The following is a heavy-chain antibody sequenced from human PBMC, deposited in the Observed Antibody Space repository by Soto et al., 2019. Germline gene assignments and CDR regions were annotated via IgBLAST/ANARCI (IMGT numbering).Heavy chain of an antibody. V-gene: IGHV3-74*01. Sequence: EVQLVESGGGLVQPGGSLRISCAASGFTFSNYWMYWVRKVPGKGLVWVSRIAADGCNTAYADSVEGRFSISRDNAKNTLYLQMNSLRPDDTALYYCAKNRGPFIRDGLDYWGQGTLVTVSS. D-gene: IGHD1-1*01. CDR1: GFTFSNYW. CDR2: IAADGCNT. J-gene: IGHJ1*01. CDR3: AKNRGPFIRDGLDY.